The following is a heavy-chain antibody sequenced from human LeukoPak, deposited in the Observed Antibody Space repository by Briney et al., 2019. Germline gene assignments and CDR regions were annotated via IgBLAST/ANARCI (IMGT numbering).Heavy chain of an antibody. Sequence: GGSLRLSCAASGFTFSSYTMNWVRQAPGKGLEWVSSISSSSSYIYYAGSVKGRFAIARDNAKNSLYLQMNSLRAKDTAMYYCAFGDLGSAGWGQGTLVTVSS. J-gene: IGHJ4*02. V-gene: IGHV3-21*01. CDR1: GFTFSSYT. CDR2: ISSSSSYI. CDR3: AFGDLGSAG. D-gene: IGHD4-17*01.